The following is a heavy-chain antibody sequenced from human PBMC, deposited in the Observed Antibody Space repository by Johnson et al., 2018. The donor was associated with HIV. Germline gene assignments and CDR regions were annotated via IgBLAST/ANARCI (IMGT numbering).Heavy chain of an antibody. Sequence: EVQLVESGGGVVQPGGSLRLSCAASGFTFSSYAMNWVRQAPGKGLEWVSVFSSSSSGGRTYYADSVKGRFTILRDNSKNTLYLQMNSLRAEDTAVYYCARVRGSGTYWGDGAFDIWGQGTMVTVSS. CDR1: GFTFSSYA. CDR2: SSSSGGRT. J-gene: IGHJ3*02. V-gene: IGHV3-23*04. D-gene: IGHD7-27*01. CDR3: ARVRGSGTYWGDGAFDI.